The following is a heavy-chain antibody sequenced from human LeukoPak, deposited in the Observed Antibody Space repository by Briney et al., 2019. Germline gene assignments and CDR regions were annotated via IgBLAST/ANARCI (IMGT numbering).Heavy chain of an antibody. Sequence: SVKVSCKASGGTFSSYAISWVRQAPGQGLEWMGGIIPIFGTANYAQKFQGRVTITTDESTSTAYMELSSLRSEDTAVYYCARAEIAVAGSNYYFDYWGQGTLVTVSS. J-gene: IGHJ4*02. D-gene: IGHD6-19*01. CDR2: IIPIFGTA. CDR1: GGTFSSYA. V-gene: IGHV1-69*05. CDR3: ARAEIAVAGSNYYFDY.